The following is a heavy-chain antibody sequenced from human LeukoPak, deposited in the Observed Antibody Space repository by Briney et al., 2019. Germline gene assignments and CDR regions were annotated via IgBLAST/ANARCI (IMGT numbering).Heavy chain of an antibody. CDR2: IYYSGST. Sequence: SETLSLTCTVSGGSISSSSYYWGWIRQPPGKGLEWIGSIYYSGSTYYNPSLKSRVTISVDTSKNQFSLKLSSVTAADTAVYYCALLGIAVAGSFDYWGQGTLVTVSS. V-gene: IGHV4-39*01. D-gene: IGHD6-19*01. CDR3: ALLGIAVAGSFDY. J-gene: IGHJ4*02. CDR1: GGSISSSSYY.